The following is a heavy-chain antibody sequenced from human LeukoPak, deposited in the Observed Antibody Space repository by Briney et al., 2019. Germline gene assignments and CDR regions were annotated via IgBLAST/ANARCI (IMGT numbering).Heavy chain of an antibody. J-gene: IGHJ3*02. CDR1: GFTFSDYY. CDR2: ISSSGSTI. CDR3: ARFPCGGDCSRDVAFDI. Sequence: GGSLRLSCAASGFTFSDYYMSWIRQAPGKGLEWVSYISSSGSTIYYADSVKGRFTISRDNAKNSPYLQMNSLGAEDTAVYYCARFPCGGDCSRDVAFDIWGQGTMVTVSS. D-gene: IGHD2-21*02. V-gene: IGHV3-11*04.